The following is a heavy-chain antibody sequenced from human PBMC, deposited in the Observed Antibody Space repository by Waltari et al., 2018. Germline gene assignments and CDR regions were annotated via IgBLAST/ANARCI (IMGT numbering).Heavy chain of an antibody. CDR2: IYYSGST. J-gene: IGHJ4*02. CDR3: ARGPDTAMVKGFDY. V-gene: IGHV4-59*12. CDR1: GGSISSYY. Sequence: QVQLQESGPGLVKPSETLSLTCTVSGGSISSYYWSWIRQPPGKGLEWIGYIYYSGSTNYNPSLKSRVTISVDKSKNQFSLKLSSVTAADTAVYYCARGPDTAMVKGFDYWGQGTLVTVSS. D-gene: IGHD5-18*01.